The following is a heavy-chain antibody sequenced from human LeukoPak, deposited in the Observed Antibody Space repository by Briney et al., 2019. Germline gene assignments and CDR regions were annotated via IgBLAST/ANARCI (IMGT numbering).Heavy chain of an antibody. CDR3: ARAEYYYDSSVVRWAFDI. D-gene: IGHD3-22*01. Sequence: GGSLRLSCAASGFTFSSYAISWVRQAPGQGLEWMGGIIPIFGTANYAQKFQGRVTITADESTSTAYMELSSLRSEDTAVYYCARAEYYYDSSVVRWAFDIWGQGTMVTVSS. V-gene: IGHV1-69*01. CDR2: IIPIFGTA. J-gene: IGHJ3*02. CDR1: GFTFSSYA.